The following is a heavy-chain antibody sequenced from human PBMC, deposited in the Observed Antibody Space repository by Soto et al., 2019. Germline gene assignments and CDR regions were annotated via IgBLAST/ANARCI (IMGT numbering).Heavy chain of an antibody. J-gene: IGHJ4*01. CDR1: GFTFGYYW. D-gene: IGHD3-10*01. CDR2: IKWDASEK. V-gene: IGHV3-7*01. Sequence: PGGSLRLSCAASGFTFGYYWMSWVRQASGKGLEWLATIKWDASEKKYVDSVKGRFTMSRDNAKNSVYLQMDSLRAEDTAVYYCARASGYGSGNSVNHYLDYWGHGTLVTVSS. CDR3: ARASGYGSGNSVNHYLDY.